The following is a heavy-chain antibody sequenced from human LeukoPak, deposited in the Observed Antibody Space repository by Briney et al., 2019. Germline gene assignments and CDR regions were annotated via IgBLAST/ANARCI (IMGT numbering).Heavy chain of an antibody. CDR2: ISSNSSYI. CDR1: GFTFNSYS. J-gene: IGHJ4*02. V-gene: IGHV3-21*01. CDR3: ARDLQVGALYFFDY. Sequence: PGGSLRLSCAASGFTFNSYSMNWVRQAPGKGLEWVSSISSNSSYIYYPDSVKGRFTISRDNAKNSLYLQMDSLRAEDTAVYYCARDLQVGALYFFDYWGQGTLVTVSS. D-gene: IGHD1-26*01.